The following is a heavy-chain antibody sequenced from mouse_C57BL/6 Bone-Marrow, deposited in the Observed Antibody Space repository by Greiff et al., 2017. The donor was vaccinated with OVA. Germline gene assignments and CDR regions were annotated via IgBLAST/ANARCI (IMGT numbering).Heavy chain of an antibody. Sequence: DVMLVESGGGLVQSGRSLRLSCATSGFTFSDFYMEWVRQAPGKGLEWIAASRNKANDYTTEYSASVKGRFIVSRDTSQSILYLQMNALRAEDTAMYYCARDACDYYGSNYWYFDVWGTGTTVTVSS. D-gene: IGHD1-1*01. J-gene: IGHJ1*03. CDR3: ARDACDYYGSNYWYFDV. CDR1: GFTFSDFY. CDR2: SRNKANDYTT. V-gene: IGHV7-1*01.